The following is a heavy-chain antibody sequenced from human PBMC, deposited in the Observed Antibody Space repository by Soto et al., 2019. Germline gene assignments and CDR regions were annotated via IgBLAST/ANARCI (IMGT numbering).Heavy chain of an antibody. CDR2: IFYTGST. V-gene: IGHV4-31*03. D-gene: IGHD2-21*01. CDR1: GGSISSGGYH. J-gene: IGHJ4*02. CDR3: ARESSYSFDY. Sequence: ASETLSLTCTVSGGSISSGGYHWNWIRHHPGKGLEWIGYIFYTGSTYYNPSLRSRVTISVDTSKNEFSLNLTSVTAADTAVYYCARESSYSFDYWGQGALVTVSS.